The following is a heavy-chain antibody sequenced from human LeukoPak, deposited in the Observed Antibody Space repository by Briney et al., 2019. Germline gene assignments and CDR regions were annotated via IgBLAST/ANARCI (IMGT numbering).Heavy chain of an antibody. CDR1: GGTFSSYA. J-gene: IGHJ3*02. D-gene: IGHD2-2*01. CDR3: ARGLRYCSSTSCYLNI. CDR2: IIPIFGTA. Sequence: GASVKVSCEASGGTFSSYAISWVRQAPGQGLEWMGGIIPIFGTANYAQKFQGRVTITADESTSTAYMELSSLRSEDTAVYYCARGLRYCSSTSCYLNIWGQGTMVTVSS. V-gene: IGHV1-69*13.